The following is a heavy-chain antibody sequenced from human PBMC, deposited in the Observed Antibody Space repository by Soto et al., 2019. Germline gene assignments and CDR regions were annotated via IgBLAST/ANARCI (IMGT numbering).Heavy chain of an antibody. Sequence: QVHLVQSGAEVKKPGSSVKVSCEASGGTFSNHAINWVRQAPGQGLEWMGRIIPIFTTTNYAQKFQGRVTITADESTITAYMELSSLKYDDTAIYYCAREVAADGTFREDVFDIWGQGTMVTVSS. CDR3: AREVAADGTFREDVFDI. V-gene: IGHV1-69*12. CDR1: GGTFSNHA. CDR2: IIPIFTTT. D-gene: IGHD6-13*01. J-gene: IGHJ3*02.